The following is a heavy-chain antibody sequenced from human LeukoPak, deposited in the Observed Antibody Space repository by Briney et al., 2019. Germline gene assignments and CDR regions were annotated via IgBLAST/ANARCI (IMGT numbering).Heavy chain of an antibody. J-gene: IGHJ6*03. V-gene: IGHV4-59*01. D-gene: IGHD2-2*02. Sequence: PSETLSLTCTVSGGSISSYYWSWIRQPPGKGLEWIGYIYYSGSTNSNPSLKSRVTISLDTSKNQFSLKLSSVTAADTAVYYCARTGYCSSASCYTASRPYYYYYMDVWGKGTTVTVSS. CDR3: ARTGYCSSASCYTASRPYYYYYMDV. CDR1: GGSISSYY. CDR2: IYYSGST.